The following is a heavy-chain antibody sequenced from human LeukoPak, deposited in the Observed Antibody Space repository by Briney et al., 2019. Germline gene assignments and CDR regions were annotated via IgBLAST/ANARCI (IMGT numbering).Heavy chain of an antibody. J-gene: IGHJ4*02. D-gene: IGHD1-1*01. CDR3: ARAGWNPRNPTAEYYY. CDR1: GGSISSYY. V-gene: IGHV4-59*01. CDR2: IYYSGST. Sequence: NPSETLSLTCTVSGGSISSYYWSWIRQPPGKGLEWIGYIYYSGSTNYNPSLKSRVTISVDTSKNQFSLKLSSVTAADTAVYYCARAGWNPRNPTAEYYYWGQGTLVTVSS.